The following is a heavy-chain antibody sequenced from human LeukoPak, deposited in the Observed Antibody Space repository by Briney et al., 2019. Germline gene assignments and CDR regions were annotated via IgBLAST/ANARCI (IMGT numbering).Heavy chain of an antibody. D-gene: IGHD6-6*01. V-gene: IGHV3-30-3*01. CDR2: ISYDGSNK. Sequence: GGSLRLSCAASGFTFSSYAMPWVRQAPGKGLEWVAVISYDGSNKYYADSVKGRFTISRDNSKNTLYLQMNSLRAEDTAVYYCARDEGSSSSPFDYWGQGTLVTVSS. CDR1: GFTFSSYA. J-gene: IGHJ4*02. CDR3: ARDEGSSSSPFDY.